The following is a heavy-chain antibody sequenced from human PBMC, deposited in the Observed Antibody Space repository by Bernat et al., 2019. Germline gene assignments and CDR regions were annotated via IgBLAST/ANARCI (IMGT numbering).Heavy chain of an antibody. CDR1: GGSISSGGYY. D-gene: IGHD1-26*01. Sequence: QVQLQESGPGLVKPSQTLSLTCTVSGGSISSGGYYWSWIRQHPGKGLEWIGYIYYSGSTYYNPSLKSRVTISVDTSKNQFSLKLSSVTAADTAGYYCARCSTADVSSYLDYWDQGTLVTVSS. V-gene: IGHV4-31*03. CDR3: ARCSTADVSSYLDY. CDR2: IYYSGST. J-gene: IGHJ4*02.